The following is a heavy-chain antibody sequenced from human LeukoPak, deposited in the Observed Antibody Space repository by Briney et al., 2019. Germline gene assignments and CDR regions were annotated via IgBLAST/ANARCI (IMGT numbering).Heavy chain of an antibody. D-gene: IGHD1-14*01. CDR3: AGDLSQPSYDAFDI. CDR1: GGSISSYY. Sequence: PSETLSLTCTVSGGSISSYYWSWIRQPAGKGLEWIGRIYTSGSTNYNPSLKSRVTMSVDTSKNQFSLKLSSVTAADTAVYYCAGDLSQPSYDAFDIWGQGTMVTVSS. CDR2: IYTSGST. J-gene: IGHJ3*02. V-gene: IGHV4-4*07.